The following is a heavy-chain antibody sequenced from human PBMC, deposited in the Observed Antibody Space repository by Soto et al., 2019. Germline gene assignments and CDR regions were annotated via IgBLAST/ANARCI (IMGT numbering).Heavy chain of an antibody. CDR3: AKDQNSLGIN. CDR2: ISAGGST. V-gene: IGHV3-23*01. J-gene: IGHJ4*02. CDR1: GFTFSDYA. Sequence: PVGSLRLSCTASGFTFSDYAMSWVRQPPGKGLEWVSVISAGGSTYYADSVKGRFTVSRANSKNTLYLQMNSLRAEDTAVYYCAKDQNSLGINCGQGTMVTVYS. D-gene: IGHD2-15*01.